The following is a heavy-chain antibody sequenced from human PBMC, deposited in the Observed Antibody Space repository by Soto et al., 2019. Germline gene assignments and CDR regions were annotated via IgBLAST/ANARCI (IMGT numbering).Heavy chain of an antibody. CDR3: ARDGSDYGGNGEFDY. D-gene: IGHD4-17*01. J-gene: IGHJ4*02. CDR1: GFTFSSYA. Sequence: PGGSLRLSCAASGFTFSSYAMHWVRQAPGKGLEWVAVISYDGSKKYYTDSVKGRFTISRDNSKKTLYVQMNSLRAEDTAVYYCARDGSDYGGNGEFDYWGQGTLVTVSS. V-gene: IGHV3-30-3*01. CDR2: ISYDGSKK.